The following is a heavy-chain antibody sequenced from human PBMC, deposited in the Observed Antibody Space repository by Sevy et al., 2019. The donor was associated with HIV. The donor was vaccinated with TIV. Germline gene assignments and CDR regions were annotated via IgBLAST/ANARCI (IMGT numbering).Heavy chain of an antibody. CDR1: GFTFSTYA. CDR2: IRQDGGEI. V-gene: IGHV3-7*01. J-gene: IGHJ4*02. D-gene: IGHD3-16*01. CDR3: ARRFFDV. Sequence: GGSLRLSCAASGFTFSTYAMNWVRQAPGKGLEWVANIRQDGGEIYYSDSVKGRFTISRDNAKESLFLQMTNLKVEDSGIYYCARRFFDVWGQGVLVTVSS.